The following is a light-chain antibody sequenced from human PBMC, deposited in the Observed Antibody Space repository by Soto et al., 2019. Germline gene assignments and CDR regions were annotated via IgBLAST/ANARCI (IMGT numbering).Light chain of an antibody. V-gene: IGLV2-11*01. CDR2: DVS. Sequence: QSALTQPRSVSGSPGHSVTISCTGTSSDVGGYSYVSWYQQHPGKAPKLMISDVSKRPSGVPDRFSGSKFGNTASLTIYGLQAEDEADYYCCSYAGAFTYVFGSGTKVTVL. CDR1: SSDVGGYSY. J-gene: IGLJ1*01. CDR3: CSYAGAFTYV.